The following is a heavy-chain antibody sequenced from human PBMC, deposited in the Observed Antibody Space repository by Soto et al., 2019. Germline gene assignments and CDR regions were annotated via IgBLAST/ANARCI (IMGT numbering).Heavy chain of an antibody. V-gene: IGHV3-11*01. J-gene: IGHJ5*02. CDR1: GFTFSDYY. D-gene: IGHD3-22*01. Sequence: PGGTLRLSCAASGFTFSDYYMSWIRQAPGKGLEWVSYISSSGSTTYYADSVKGRFTTSRGNAKNSLYLQMNSLRAEDTAVYYCARDLGYDSSGYSAWGQGTLVTVSS. CDR3: ARDLGYDSSGYSA. CDR2: ISSSGSTT.